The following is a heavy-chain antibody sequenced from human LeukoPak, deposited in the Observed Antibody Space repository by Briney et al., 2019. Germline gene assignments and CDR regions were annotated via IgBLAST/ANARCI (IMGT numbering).Heavy chain of an antibody. CDR1: GGSFSGYY. D-gene: IGHD2-15*01. V-gene: IGHV4-34*01. J-gene: IGHJ4*02. Sequence: PSETLSLTCAVYGGSFSGYYWSWIRQPPGKGLEWIGEINHSGSTNYNPSLKSRVTISVDTSKNQFSLKLSSVTAADTAVYYCATHIVVVVAATQWGQGTLVTVSS. CDR3: ATHIVVVVAATQ. CDR2: INHSGST.